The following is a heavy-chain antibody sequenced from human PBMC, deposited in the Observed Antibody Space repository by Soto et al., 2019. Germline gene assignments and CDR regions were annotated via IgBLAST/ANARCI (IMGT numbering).Heavy chain of an antibody. CDR2: IDNSGGIT. V-gene: IGHV3-23*05. D-gene: IGHD2-8*01. CDR3: VKKDMARRGVPYYNDY. CDR1: GFTFSTYA. Sequence: GGSLRLSCAASGFTFSTYAMSWVRQAPGKGLEWVSTIDNSGGITYYADSEKGRCTISRDDSKNTLFLQMNRLRGEDTAIYYCVKKDMARRGVPYYNDYWGQGALVTVSS. J-gene: IGHJ4*02.